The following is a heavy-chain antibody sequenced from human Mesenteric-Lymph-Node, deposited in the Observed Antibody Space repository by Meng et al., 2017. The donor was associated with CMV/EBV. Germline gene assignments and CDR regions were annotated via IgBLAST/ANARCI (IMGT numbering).Heavy chain of an antibody. CDR2: IHRDGSLS. Sequence: SGLSVNEYAMSWVRQAPGKGLEWVSGIHRDGSLSCYAASVKGRFSISRDNPKNTLFLQMNGLKAEDTAFYYCAKGPSGPSPRNNWFGPWGQGTLVTVSS. D-gene: IGHD1-14*01. J-gene: IGHJ5*02. CDR1: GLSVNEYA. V-gene: IGHV3-23*03. CDR3: AKGPSGPSPRNNWFGP.